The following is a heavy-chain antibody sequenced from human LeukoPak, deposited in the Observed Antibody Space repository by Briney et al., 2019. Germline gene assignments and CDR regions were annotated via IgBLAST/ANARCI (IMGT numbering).Heavy chain of an antibody. D-gene: IGHD4-17*01. CDR3: ARDLTDYGDDVNWFDP. CDR1: GGTFSSYA. Sequence: ASVKLSCKASGGTFSSYAISWVRQAPGQGLEWMGGIVPIFGTANYAQKLQGRVTMTTDTSTSTAYMELRSLRSDDTAVYYCARDLTDYGDDVNWFDPWGQGTLLPVSS. V-gene: IGHV1-69*05. J-gene: IGHJ5*02. CDR2: IVPIFGTA.